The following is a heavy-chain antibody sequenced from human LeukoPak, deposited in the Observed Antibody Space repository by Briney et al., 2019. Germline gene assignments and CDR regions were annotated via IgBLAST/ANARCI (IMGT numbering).Heavy chain of an antibody. CDR3: ACATDIASAGTDY. V-gene: IGHV5-10-1*01. J-gene: IGHJ4*02. CDR1: GYSFTSYW. CDR2: IDPSDSYT. D-gene: IGHD6-13*01. Sequence: GESLKISCKGSGYSFTSYWITWVRQMPGKGLEWMGRIDPSDSYTTYSPSFQGHVTISADKSISTAYLQWSNLKASDTALYYCACATDIASAGTDYWGQGTLVTVFS.